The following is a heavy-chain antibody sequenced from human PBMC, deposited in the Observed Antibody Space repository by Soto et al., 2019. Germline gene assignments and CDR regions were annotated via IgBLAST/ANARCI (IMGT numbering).Heavy chain of an antibody. V-gene: IGHV4-34*01. CDR3: ATGSGSYPDY. Sequence: SETLSLTCAVYGGSFSGYYWSWIRQPPGKGLEWIGEINHSGSTNYNPSLKSRVTISVDTSKNQFSLKLSSVTAADTAVYYCATGSGSYPDYWGQGTLVTAPQ. D-gene: IGHD3-10*01. J-gene: IGHJ4*02. CDR2: INHSGST. CDR1: GGSFSGYY.